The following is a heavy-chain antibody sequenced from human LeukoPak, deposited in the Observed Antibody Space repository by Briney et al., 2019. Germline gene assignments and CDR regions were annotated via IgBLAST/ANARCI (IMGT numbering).Heavy chain of an antibody. J-gene: IGHJ6*03. D-gene: IGHD4-17*01. CDR3: ARVSAVTTFHYYYYMDV. CDR2: IKQDGSEK. CDR1: GFTFSSYW. V-gene: IGHV3-7*01. Sequence: GGSLRLSCAASGFTFSSYWMSWVRQAPGKGLEWVANIKQDGSEKYYVDSVKGRFTISRDNAKNSLYLQMNSLRAEDTAVYYCARVSAVTTFHYYYYMDVWGKGTTVTVSS.